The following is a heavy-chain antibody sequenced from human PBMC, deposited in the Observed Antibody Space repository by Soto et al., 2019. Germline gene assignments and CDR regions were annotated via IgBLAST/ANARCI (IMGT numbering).Heavy chain of an antibody. CDR3: ARSDQEYYDSSGYYYWSLDAFDI. V-gene: IGHV4-59*01. J-gene: IGHJ3*02. Sequence: SETLSLTCTVSGGSISSYYLSWIRQPPGKGLEWIGYIYYSGSTNYNPSLKSRVTITRDTSASTAYMELSSLRSEDTAVYYCARSDQEYYDSSGYYYWSLDAFDIWGQGTMVTVS. D-gene: IGHD3-22*01. CDR2: IYYSGST. CDR1: GGSISSYY.